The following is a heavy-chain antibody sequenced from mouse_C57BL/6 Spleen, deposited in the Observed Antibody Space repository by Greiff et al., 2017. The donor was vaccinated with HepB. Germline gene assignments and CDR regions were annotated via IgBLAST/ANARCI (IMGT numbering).Heavy chain of an antibody. J-gene: IGHJ2*01. CDR1: GYTFTSYW. CDR2: IDPSDSYT. D-gene: IGHD1-1*01. V-gene: IGHV1-50*01. CDR3: ARGGYYGSVFDY. Sequence: QVHVKQPGAELVKPGASVKLSCKASGYTFTSYWMQWVKQRPGQGLEWIGEIDPSDSYTNYNQKFKGKATLTVDTSSSTAYMQLSSLTSEDSAVYYCARGGYYGSVFDYWGQGTTLTVSS.